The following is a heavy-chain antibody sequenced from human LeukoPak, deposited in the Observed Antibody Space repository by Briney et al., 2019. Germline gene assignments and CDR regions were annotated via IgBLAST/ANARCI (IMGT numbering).Heavy chain of an antibody. CDR3: ARDPGWFGKSGPYYMDV. CDR2: INPNSGGT. D-gene: IGHD3-10*01. CDR1: GYTFTGYY. Sequence: ASVKVSCKASGYTFTGYYMHWVRQAPGQGLEWMGWINPNSGGTNYAQKFQGRVTMTRDTSISTASMELSRLRSDDTAVYYCARDPGWFGKSGPYYMDVWGKGTTVTVSS. V-gene: IGHV1-2*02. J-gene: IGHJ6*03.